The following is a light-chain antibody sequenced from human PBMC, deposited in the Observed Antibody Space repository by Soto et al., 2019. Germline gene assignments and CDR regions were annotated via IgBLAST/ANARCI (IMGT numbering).Light chain of an antibody. CDR3: QQFDKLIT. J-gene: IGKJ4*01. CDR2: DAS. Sequence: EIVLTQSPATLSLSPGERATLSCGASQTISNNFLAWYQQRPGLAPRLLIYDASNRAAGIPDRFSGSGSETDFTLTISRLEPEDFAVYYCQQFDKLITFGGGTKVEI. CDR1: QTISNNF. V-gene: IGKV3D-20*01.